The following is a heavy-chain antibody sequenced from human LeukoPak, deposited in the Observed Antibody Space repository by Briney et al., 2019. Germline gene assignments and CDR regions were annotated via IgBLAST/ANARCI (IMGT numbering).Heavy chain of an antibody. D-gene: IGHD3-3*01. J-gene: IGHJ4*02. V-gene: IGHV4-34*01. CDR1: GGSFSGYY. CDR2: INHSGST. CDR3: ARRSPGYYDFWSGYPAGFDH. Sequence: KPSETLSLTCAVYGGSFSGYYWSWIRQPPGKGLEWIGEINHSGSTNYNPSLKSRVTISVDTSKNQFSLKLSSVTAADTAVYYCARRSPGYYDFWSGYPAGFDHWGQGTLVTVSS.